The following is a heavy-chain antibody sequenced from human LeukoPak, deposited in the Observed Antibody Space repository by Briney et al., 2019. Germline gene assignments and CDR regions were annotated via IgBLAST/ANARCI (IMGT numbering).Heavy chain of an antibody. J-gene: IGHJ4*02. V-gene: IGHV4-59*01. D-gene: IGHD3-10*01. CDR3: ARGGRYYGSGTYWNY. Sequence: SETLSLTCNVSGSSISGYYWSWIRQPPGKGLEGVAYIYGSGSTNYNPSLKSRVTISVDASKNQFSLKLNNMSAADTALYYCARGGRYYGSGTYWNYWGQGTLVTVSS. CDR1: GSSISGYY. CDR2: IYGSGST.